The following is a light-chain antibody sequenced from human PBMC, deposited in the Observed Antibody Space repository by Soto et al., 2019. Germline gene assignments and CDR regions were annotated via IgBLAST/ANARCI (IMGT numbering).Light chain of an antibody. J-gene: IGLJ2*01. Sequence: QSALTQPPSASGSPGQSVTISCTGSSSDVGGYDYVSWYQQHPGKAPKLMIYEVSKRPSGVPGRFSGSKFGNTASLTVSGLQAEDEADYYCSSYAGNNNYVVFGGGTKLTVL. CDR3: SSYAGNNNYVV. CDR2: EVS. V-gene: IGLV2-8*01. CDR1: SSDVGGYDY.